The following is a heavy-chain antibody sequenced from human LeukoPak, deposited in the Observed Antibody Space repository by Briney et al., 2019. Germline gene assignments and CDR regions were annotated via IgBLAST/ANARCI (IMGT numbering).Heavy chain of an antibody. CDR1: GFTFSSDA. V-gene: IGHV3-23*01. J-gene: IGHJ2*01. Sequence: GGSLRLSCVASGFTFSSDAMTWVRQAPGKGLEWVAGIIGGSGASTYYADSAKSRFTVSRDNSRNTVYLQMNRLRAEDTALYYCAKDWHFDLWGRGTLVTVSS. CDR2: IIGGSGAST. CDR3: AKDWHFDL.